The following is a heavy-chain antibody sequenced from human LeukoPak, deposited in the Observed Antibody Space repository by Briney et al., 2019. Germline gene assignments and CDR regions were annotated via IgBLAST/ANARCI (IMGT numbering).Heavy chain of an antibody. CDR2: ISDDGRSK. Sequence: GGSLRLSCAASGFSVIRYGMHWVRQAPGKGLEWEGVISDDGRSKDYADSVKGRFTISRDNSNDTLYLQMNSLRGEDIAVYYCAKRPSASGDYVSYFAHGGRRTLVTVFS. D-gene: IGHD4-17*01. CDR3: AKRPSASGDYVSYFAH. CDR1: GFSVIRYG. J-gene: IGHJ4*02. V-gene: IGHV3-30*18.